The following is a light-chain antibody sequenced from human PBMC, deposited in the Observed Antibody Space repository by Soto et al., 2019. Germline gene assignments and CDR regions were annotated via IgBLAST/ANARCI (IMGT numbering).Light chain of an antibody. CDR2: GAS. CDR3: QQHNNWPTGVT. CDR1: QSVSSN. Sequence: EIVMTQSPATLSGSPGERATLSCRASQSVSSNLAWYQQKPGQAPRLLIYGASTRATGIRVRFSGSGSGTEFTLTISILQSEDFAVYYCQQHNNWPTGVTFGGGTKVEIK. J-gene: IGKJ4*01. V-gene: IGKV3-15*01.